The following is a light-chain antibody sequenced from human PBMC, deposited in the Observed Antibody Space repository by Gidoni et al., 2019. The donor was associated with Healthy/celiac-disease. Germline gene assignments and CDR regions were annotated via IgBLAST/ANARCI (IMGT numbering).Light chain of an antibody. V-gene: IGLV1-51*02. CDR2: ENN. CDR1: SSNTGNNY. CDR3: GTWDSSLSAGV. J-gene: IGLJ2*01. Sequence: QSVLSQPTSVSAAPGQKVTISCSGSSSNTGNNYVSWYQQLPGTAPKLLIYENNKRPSGLPDRISGSMSGTSATLGITGLQTGDEADYYCGTWDSSLSAGVFGGGTKLTVL.